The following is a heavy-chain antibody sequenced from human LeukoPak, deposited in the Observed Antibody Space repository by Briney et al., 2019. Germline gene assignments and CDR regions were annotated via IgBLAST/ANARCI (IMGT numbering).Heavy chain of an antibody. J-gene: IGHJ4*02. Sequence: HPGVPQRLSCSASGITFSYYAMHGVRQAPRKGLEYVSGITSSGGSTYYTDCVKGRITISRDNSNNTLYLQMSSLRAEDTAVYYCVKGDYSGYTFAAFDYWGQGTLVSVSS. CDR3: VKGDYSGYTFAAFDY. CDR1: GITFSYYA. D-gene: IGHD5-12*01. CDR2: ITSSGGST. V-gene: IGHV3-64D*06.